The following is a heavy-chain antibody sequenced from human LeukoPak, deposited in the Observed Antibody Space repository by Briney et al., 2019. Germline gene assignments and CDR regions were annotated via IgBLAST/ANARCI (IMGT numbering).Heavy chain of an antibody. CDR2: IRYDGSNK. J-gene: IGHJ6*03. D-gene: IGHD3-10*01. CDR1: GFTFSSYG. V-gene: IGHV3-30*02. Sequence: PGGSLRLSCAASGFTFSSYGMHWVRQVPGKGLEWVAFIRYDGSNKYYADSVKGRFTISRDNSKNTLYLQMNSLRAEDTALYYCARDGDTVLTRGYYYYLDVWGKGTTVTVSS. CDR3: ARDGDTVLTRGYYYYLDV.